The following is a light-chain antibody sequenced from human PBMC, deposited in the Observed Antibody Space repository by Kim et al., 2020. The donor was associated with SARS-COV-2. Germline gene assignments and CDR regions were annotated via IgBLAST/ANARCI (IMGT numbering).Light chain of an antibody. CDR3: QASDSNNVV. V-gene: IGLV3-1*01. CDR1: KLGEKY. J-gene: IGLJ2*01. CDR2: EDK. Sequence: SVSPGQTASVTCSGYKLGEKYVCWFQQKPGQSPVLVIYEDKKRPSGIPERFSGSNSGNTATLTISGTQAMDEADYFCQASDSNNVVFGGGTKLTVL.